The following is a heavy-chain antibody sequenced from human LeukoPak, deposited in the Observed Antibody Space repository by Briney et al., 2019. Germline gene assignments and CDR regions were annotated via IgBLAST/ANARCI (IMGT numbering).Heavy chain of an antibody. D-gene: IGHD5-24*01. J-gene: IGHJ4*02. Sequence: PGGSLRLFCVASGFSFSSYWMTWVRQAPGKGLEWVANIKQDGSKKSYVDSVKGRFTISRDNAKNSLYLQMNSLRAEDTAIYYCTRVGYIDEGIDYWGQGTLVTVSS. V-gene: IGHV3-7*04. CDR3: TRVGYIDEGIDY. CDR1: GFSFSSYW. CDR2: IKQDGSKK.